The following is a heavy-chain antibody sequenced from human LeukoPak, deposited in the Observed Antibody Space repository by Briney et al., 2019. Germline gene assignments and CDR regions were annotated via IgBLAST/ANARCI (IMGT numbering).Heavy chain of an antibody. J-gene: IGHJ5*02. CDR2: IYYSGST. CDR1: GGSLSSYY. CDR3: ARVGSRYYDSSGYYSNWFDP. V-gene: IGHV4-59*01. Sequence: SETLPLTCTVSGGSLSSYYWSWIRQPPGKGLEWIGYIYYSGSTNYNPSLKSRVTISVDTSKNQFSLKLSSVTAADTAVYYCARVGSRYYDSSGYYSNWFDPWGQGTLVTVSS. D-gene: IGHD3-22*01.